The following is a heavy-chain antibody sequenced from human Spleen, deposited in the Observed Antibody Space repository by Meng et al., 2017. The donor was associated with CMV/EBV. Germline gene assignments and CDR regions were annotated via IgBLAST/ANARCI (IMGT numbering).Heavy chain of an antibody. Sequence: ASVKVSCKASGYTFNSYGFNWVRQATGQGLEWMGWMNPNSGNTGYAQKFQGRVTITRNTSISTAYMELSSLRSEDTAVYYCARGGIIQYYYYYYGMDVWGQGTTVTVSS. D-gene: IGHD3-10*01. CDR3: ARGGIIQYYYYYYGMDV. CDR2: MNPNSGNT. CDR1: GYTFNSYG. V-gene: IGHV1-8*03. J-gene: IGHJ6*02.